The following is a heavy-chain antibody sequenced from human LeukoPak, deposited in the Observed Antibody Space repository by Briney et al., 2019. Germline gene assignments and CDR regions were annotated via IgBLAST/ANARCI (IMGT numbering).Heavy chain of an antibody. Sequence: GGSLRLSCVASGFTFNIYSMNWVRQAPGKGLEWVSYMTGTSDIIKYADSVKGRFTVSRDNSKNTLYLQMNSLRAEDTAVYYCARDLSVVPAFPFDPWGQGTLVTVSS. D-gene: IGHD2-2*01. CDR3: ARDLSVVPAFPFDP. V-gene: IGHV3-48*01. CDR2: MTGTSDII. J-gene: IGHJ5*02. CDR1: GFTFNIYS.